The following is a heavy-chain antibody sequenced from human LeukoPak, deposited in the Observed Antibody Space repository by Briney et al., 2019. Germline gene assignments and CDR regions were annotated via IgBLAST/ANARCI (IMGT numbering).Heavy chain of an antibody. D-gene: IGHD6-25*01. Sequence: ASVKVSCKASGGTFSNYAISWVRQAPGQGLEWLGGIIPMFGTAKYAQKFQGRVTITTDESTTTAYMELISLRFEDTAVYYCLRRQALRGRHRAFDPWGRGTLVTVTS. CDR2: IIPMFGTA. CDR3: LRRQALRGRHRAFDP. CDR1: GGTFSNYA. V-gene: IGHV1-69*05. J-gene: IGHJ5*02.